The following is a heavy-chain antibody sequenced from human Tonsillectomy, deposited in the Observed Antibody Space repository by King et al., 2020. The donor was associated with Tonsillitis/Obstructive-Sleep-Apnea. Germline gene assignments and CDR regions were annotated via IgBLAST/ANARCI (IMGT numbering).Heavy chain of an antibody. CDR1: GFTFSSYW. J-gene: IGHJ6*03. CDR2: INIDGSST. Sequence: VQLVESGGGLVQPGGSLRLSCAASGFTFSSYWMHWVRQAPGKGLVWVSRINIDGSSTNYADSVKGRFTISRDNAKNTLYLQMNSLRAEDTAVYYCARDSAAVVVPAAIRDYYYMDVWGKGTTVTVSS. CDR3: ARDSAAVVVPAAIRDYYYMDV. V-gene: IGHV3-74*01. D-gene: IGHD2-2*02.